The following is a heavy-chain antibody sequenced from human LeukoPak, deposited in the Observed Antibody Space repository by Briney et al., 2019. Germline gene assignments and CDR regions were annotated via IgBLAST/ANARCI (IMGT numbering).Heavy chain of an antibody. CDR2: INPNSGGT. CDR3: ARAGPISWELLSSWFDP. V-gene: IGHV1-2*02. CDR1: GYTFTGCY. D-gene: IGHD1-26*01. Sequence: ASVKVSFKASGYTFTGCYMHWVRQAPGQGLEWMGWINPNSGGTNYAQKFQGRVTMTRDTSISTAYMELSRLRSDDTAVYYCARAGPISWELLSSWFDPWGQGTLVTVSS. J-gene: IGHJ5*02.